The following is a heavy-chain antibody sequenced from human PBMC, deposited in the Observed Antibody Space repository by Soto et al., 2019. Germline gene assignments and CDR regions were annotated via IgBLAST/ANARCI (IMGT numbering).Heavy chain of an antibody. CDR3: ARDCTGGTCQSRHDY. Sequence: ASVKVSCKASGYTFTSYAMHWVRQAPGQRLEWMGWINAGNGKIKYSQKFQGRVTITKDTSATTAYMELSSLRSEDTAVYFCARDCTGGTCQSRHDYWGQGTLVTVSS. D-gene: IGHD2-8*02. J-gene: IGHJ4*02. V-gene: IGHV1-3*01. CDR1: GYTFTSYA. CDR2: INAGNGKI.